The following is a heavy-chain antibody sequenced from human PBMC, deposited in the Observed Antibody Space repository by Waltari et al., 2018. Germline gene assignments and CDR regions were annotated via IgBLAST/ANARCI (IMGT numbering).Heavy chain of an antibody. V-gene: IGHV1-2*06. J-gene: IGHJ6*03. CDR3: AREATHSYYYFLDV. CDR1: GYTFTGRY. CDR2: IKPNSGVT. Sequence: QVQLVQSGAEVKTPGASVKVSCEASGYTFTGRYLHWVRQAPGQGLEWMGRIKPNSGVTDYAQKFQDRVTMTRDTSSSTAYMELSGLRSDDTAVYYCAREATHSYYYFLDVWGKGTTVTVSS.